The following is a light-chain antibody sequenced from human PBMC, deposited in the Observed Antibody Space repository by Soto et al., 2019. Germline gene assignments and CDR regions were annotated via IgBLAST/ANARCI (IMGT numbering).Light chain of an antibody. CDR2: EVS. J-gene: IGLJ2*01. CDR1: SSDVGGYNY. CDR3: SSYAGSNNPVI. V-gene: IGLV2-8*01. Sequence: QSVLTQPPSASGSPGQSFTISCTGTSSDVGGYNYVSWYQQHPGKAPKFLIFEVSRRPSGVPDRFSGSKSGNTASLTVSGLQADDEADYYCSSYAGSNNPVIFGGGTQLTVL.